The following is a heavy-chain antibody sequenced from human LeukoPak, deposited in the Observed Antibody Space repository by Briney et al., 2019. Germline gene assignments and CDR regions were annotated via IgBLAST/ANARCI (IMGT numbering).Heavy chain of an antibody. V-gene: IGHV3-7*01. Sequence: GXSLRLSCAASGFTFSSYWMSWVRQAPGKGLEWVANIKQDGSEKYYVDSVKGRFTISKDNAKNSLYLQMNSLRVEDTAVYYCARVVFPSRVSDYWGQGTLVTVSS. J-gene: IGHJ4*02. D-gene: IGHD2-21*01. CDR3: ARVVFPSRVSDY. CDR2: IKQDGSEK. CDR1: GFTFSSYW.